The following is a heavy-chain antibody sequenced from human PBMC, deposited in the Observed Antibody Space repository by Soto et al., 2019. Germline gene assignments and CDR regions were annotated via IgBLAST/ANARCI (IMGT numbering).Heavy chain of an antibody. V-gene: IGHV4-59*01. Sequence: SETLSLTCTVSGGSISSYYWSWIRQPPGRGLEWIGYIYYSGSTNYNPSLKSRVTISVDTSKNQFSLKLSSVTAADTAVYYCARGDTYFDYWGQGTLVTVSS. CDR2: IYYSGST. CDR1: GGSISSYY. D-gene: IGHD5-18*01. CDR3: ARGDTYFDY. J-gene: IGHJ4*02.